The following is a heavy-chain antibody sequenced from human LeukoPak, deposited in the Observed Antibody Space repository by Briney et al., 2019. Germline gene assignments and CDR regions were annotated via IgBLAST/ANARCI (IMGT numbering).Heavy chain of an antibody. CDR2: IYSGGST. Sequence: GGSLRLSCAASGFTVSSNFLSWVRQAPGKGLEWVSVIYSGGSTYYTDSVKGRFTISRDISKNTLYLQMNSLRAEDTAVYYCVREILPSYAFDIWGQGRLVTVSS. D-gene: IGHD2/OR15-2a*01. J-gene: IGHJ3*02. V-gene: IGHV3-66*01. CDR3: VREILPSYAFDI. CDR1: GFTVSSNF.